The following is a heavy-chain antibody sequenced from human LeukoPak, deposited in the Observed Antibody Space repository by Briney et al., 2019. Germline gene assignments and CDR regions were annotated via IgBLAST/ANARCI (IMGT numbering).Heavy chain of an antibody. D-gene: IGHD1-26*01. CDR3: ARSQMKWV. CDR2: LYYRGST. J-gene: IGHJ4*02. V-gene: IGHV4-39*07. CDR1: GGSISSSSYY. Sequence: SETLSLTCTVSGGSISSSSYYWGWIRQPPGKGLEWVGSLYYRGSTYYNPSLKSRVTISVDTSKNQFSLKLSSVTAADTAVYYCARSQMKWVWGQGTLVTVSS.